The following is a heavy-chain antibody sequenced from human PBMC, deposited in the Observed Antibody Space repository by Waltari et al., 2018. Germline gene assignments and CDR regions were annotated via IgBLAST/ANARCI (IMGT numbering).Heavy chain of an antibody. D-gene: IGHD3-22*01. J-gene: IGHJ1*01. CDR1: GGTFSSYA. CDR2: IIPIFGTA. Sequence: QVQLVQSGAEVKKPGSSVKVSCKASGGTFSSYAISWVRQAPGQGLGWMGGIIPIFGTANYAQKFQGRVTITTDESTSTAYMELSSLRSEDTAVYYCARAAAAYYYDSSGYSEYFQHWGQGTLVTVSS. V-gene: IGHV1-69*05. CDR3: ARAAAAYYYDSSGYSEYFQH.